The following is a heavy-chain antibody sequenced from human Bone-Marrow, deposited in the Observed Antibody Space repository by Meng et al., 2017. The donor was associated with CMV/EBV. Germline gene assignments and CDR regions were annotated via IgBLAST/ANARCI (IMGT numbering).Heavy chain of an antibody. CDR3: ARPADDSSGSYYYYGMDV. CDR2: IIPIFGTA. J-gene: IGHJ6*02. CDR1: GGTFSSYA. V-gene: IGHV1-69*05. Sequence: SVKVSCKASGGTFSSYAISWVRQAPGQGLEWMGGIIPIFGTANYAQKFQGRVTITTDESTSTAYMELSSLRSEDTAVYYCARPADDSSGSYYYYGMDVWGQGTTVTV. D-gene: IGHD3-22*01.